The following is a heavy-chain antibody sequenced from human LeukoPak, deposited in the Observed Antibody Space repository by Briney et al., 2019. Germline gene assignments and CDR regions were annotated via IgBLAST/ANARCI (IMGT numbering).Heavy chain of an antibody. J-gene: IGHJ4*02. D-gene: IGHD3-16*02. CDR3: ASHVIGGAYS. Sequence: SETLSLTCTVSGGSISSYYWTWIRQPAGQGLEWIGRIFTSGNTKYNPSLQSRLTMSIDTSTNQFSMKLSSVAAADTAVYYCASHVIGGAYSWGQGALVTASS. CDR2: IFTSGNT. V-gene: IGHV4-4*07. CDR1: GGSISSYY.